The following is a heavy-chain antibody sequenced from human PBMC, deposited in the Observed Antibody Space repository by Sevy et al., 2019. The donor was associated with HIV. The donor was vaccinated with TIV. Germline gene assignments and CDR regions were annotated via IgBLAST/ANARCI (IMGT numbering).Heavy chain of an antibody. Sequence: WGSLRLSCAASGFTFSTYAMSWVRQAPGKGLEWVSAISGSGGSTYYADSLKGLFTIFRDNSKNTLSLQMNSLGAEDKAVYYCAKGDRTFYGLDVWGQGTTVTVSS. CDR2: ISGSGGST. CDR1: GFTFSTYA. CDR3: AKGDRTFYGLDV. J-gene: IGHJ6*02. V-gene: IGHV3-23*01. D-gene: IGHD2-15*01.